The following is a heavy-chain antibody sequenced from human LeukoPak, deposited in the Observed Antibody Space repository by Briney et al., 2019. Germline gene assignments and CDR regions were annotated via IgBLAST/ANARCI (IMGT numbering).Heavy chain of an antibody. V-gene: IGHV3-9*01. CDR3: AGYLQIAVAAPGVDAFDI. D-gene: IGHD6-19*01. J-gene: IGHJ3*02. Sequence: GGSLRLSCAASGFTFDDYAMHWVRQAPGKGLEWVSGISWNGGSIGYADSVKGRFTIPKDNDKNTLYLQMNILTAEDTALYCCAGYLQIAVAAPGVDAFDIWGQGTMVTVSS. CDR2: ISWNGGSI. CDR1: GFTFDDYA.